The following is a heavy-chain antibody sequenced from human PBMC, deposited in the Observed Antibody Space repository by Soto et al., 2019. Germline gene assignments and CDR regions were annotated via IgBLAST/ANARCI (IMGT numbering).Heavy chain of an antibody. V-gene: IGHV3-15*01. J-gene: IGHJ4*02. CDR2: IKGKTDGGTT. D-gene: IGHD4-17*01. Sequence: GGSLRLSCAASGFTFSNAWMNWVRQAPGKGLEWVARIKGKTDGGTTDYAAPVKGRFTISRDDSKNTLYLQMYSLKIEDTAVYYCTAGFGYGDYPLFDYWGQGTLVTVSS. CDR1: GFTFSNAW. CDR3: TAGFGYGDYPLFDY.